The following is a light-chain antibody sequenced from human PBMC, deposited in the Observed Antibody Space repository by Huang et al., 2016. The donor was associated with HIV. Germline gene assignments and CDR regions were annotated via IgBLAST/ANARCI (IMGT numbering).Light chain of an antibody. Sequence: DIQMTQSPSSLSASVGDRVTITCRASQRISKYLNWYQQKPGRAPNLLIYGASNLQSGVQARFSGSGSETDFTLTISGLQPGDFATYYCQHSFRSPYTFGQGTKVDMK. CDR3: QHSFRSPYT. CDR2: GAS. CDR1: QRISKY. V-gene: IGKV1-39*01. J-gene: IGKJ2*01.